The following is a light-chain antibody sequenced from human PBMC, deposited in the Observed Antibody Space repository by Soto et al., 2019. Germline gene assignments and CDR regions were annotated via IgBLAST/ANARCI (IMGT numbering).Light chain of an antibody. Sequence: QSALTQPASASGSPGQSITISCTGTSSDVGGYNYVSWYQHHPGKAPKLMIYEVSNRPSGVSDRFSGSKSGNTASLTISGLQAEDEADYHCSSYTSSRTLVFGTGTKVTVL. CDR2: EVS. CDR1: SSDVGGYNY. CDR3: SSYTSSRTLV. J-gene: IGLJ1*01. V-gene: IGLV2-14*01.